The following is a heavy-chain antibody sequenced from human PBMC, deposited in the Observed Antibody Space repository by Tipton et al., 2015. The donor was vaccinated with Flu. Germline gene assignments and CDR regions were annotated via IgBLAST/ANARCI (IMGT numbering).Heavy chain of an antibody. CDR1: GGSFSGYY. J-gene: IGHJ4*02. CDR2: IRYGGSS. Sequence: TLSLTCAVYGGSFSGYYWSWIRQPPGKGLEWIGSIRYGGSSYYTPSLKSRVTISLDMSKDQFSLKLASVTAADTAVYYCARVWSSFVATASLDYWGRGTLVTVSS. V-gene: IGHV4-34*01. D-gene: IGHD1-1*01. CDR3: ARVWSSFVATASLDY.